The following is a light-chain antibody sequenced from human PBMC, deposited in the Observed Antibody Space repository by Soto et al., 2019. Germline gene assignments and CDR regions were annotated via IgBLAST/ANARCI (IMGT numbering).Light chain of an antibody. CDR3: QQYNNWPWT. V-gene: IGKV3-15*01. CDR2: GAS. Sequence: EIVMTQSPATLSVSPGERATLSCRASPSISDTLAWYQQKPGQAPRLLIYGASTRAPGFPARFSGSGSGTDFTLTISSLQSEDFAVYYCQQYNNWPWTFGQGTKVDIK. CDR1: PSISDT. J-gene: IGKJ1*01.